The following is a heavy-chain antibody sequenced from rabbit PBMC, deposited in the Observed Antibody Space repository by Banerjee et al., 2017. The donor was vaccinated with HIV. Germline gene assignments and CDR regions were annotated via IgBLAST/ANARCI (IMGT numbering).Heavy chain of an antibody. D-gene: IGHD4-2*01. J-gene: IGHJ4*01. CDR3: ARDLGGVAGWNFNL. CDR1: GFTLSSYW. V-gene: IGHV1S45*01. Sequence: QEQLVESGGGLVQPEGSLTLTCTASGFTLSSYWICWVRQAPGKGLEWIACIGTSSGNTYYASWAKGRFTISKTSSTTVTLQMTSLTAADTATYFCARDLGGVAGWNFNLWGQGTLVTVS. CDR2: IGTSSGNT.